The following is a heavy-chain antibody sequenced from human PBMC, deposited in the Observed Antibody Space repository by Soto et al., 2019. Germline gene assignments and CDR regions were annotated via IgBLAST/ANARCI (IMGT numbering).Heavy chain of an antibody. J-gene: IGHJ6*02. CDR2: ISCSSSTI. CDR3: ARDLNPDTMVRGVIIGVGYYYGMDV. Sequence: GGSLRLSCAASGFTFSSYSMNWVRQAPGKGLEWVSYISCSSSTIYYADSVKGRFTISRDNAKNSLYLQMNSLRDEDTAVYYCARDLNPDTMVRGVIIGVGYYYGMDVWGQGTTVTVSS. D-gene: IGHD3-10*01. V-gene: IGHV3-48*02. CDR1: GFTFSSYS.